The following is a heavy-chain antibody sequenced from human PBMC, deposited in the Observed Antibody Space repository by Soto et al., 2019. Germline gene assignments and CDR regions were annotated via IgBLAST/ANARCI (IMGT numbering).Heavy chain of an antibody. D-gene: IGHD1-26*01. CDR1: GVSISSYH. V-gene: IGHV4-59*01. CDR3: ARGEAAGAGYCFGMDV. CDR2: ASYSGST. Sequence: SETLSLTCTVSGVSISSYHWSWIRQPPGKGLEWVGYASYSGSTNYNPSLKSRVTTFVDTSKNQFSLKLNSVTAADTAVYYCARGEAAGAGYCFGMDVWGRGTTVTV. J-gene: IGHJ6*02.